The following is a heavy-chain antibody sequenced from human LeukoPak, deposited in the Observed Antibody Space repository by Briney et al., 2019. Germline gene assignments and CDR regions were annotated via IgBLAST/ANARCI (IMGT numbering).Heavy chain of an antibody. CDR2: INPNSGGT. CDR1: VYTFTDYY. D-gene: IGHD1-20*01. Sequence: ASVKVSRKASVYTFTDYYMHWVRQAPGQGLEWMGWINPNSGGTKDAQKFQGRVTMTRDTSINTAYMELSRLTYDDTAVYYCAGLPRYNWNEPLDYWGQGTLVTVSS. V-gene: IGHV1-2*02. J-gene: IGHJ4*02. CDR3: AGLPRYNWNEPLDY.